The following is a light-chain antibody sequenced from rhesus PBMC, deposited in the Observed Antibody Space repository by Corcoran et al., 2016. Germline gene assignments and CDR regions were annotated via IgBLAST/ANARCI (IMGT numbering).Light chain of an antibody. CDR2: EVS. Sequence: EIVVTQTPLSLSVTLGEPASISCRSSLSLLYSEDGKTYLEWYLQKPGQSPQLLIYEVSNRPSGVPDRVSGSGSGTDFTMKSNRVEAEDVGTYYCMQSLTFPLTFGGGTKVELK. V-gene: IGKV2-104*01. J-gene: IGKJ4*01. CDR1: LSLLYSEDGKTY. CDR3: MQSLTFPLT.